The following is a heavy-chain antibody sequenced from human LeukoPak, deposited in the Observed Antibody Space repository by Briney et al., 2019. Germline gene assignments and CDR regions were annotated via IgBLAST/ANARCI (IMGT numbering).Heavy chain of an antibody. V-gene: IGHV3-23*01. CDR3: AKDFRIGYSAHFDY. D-gene: IGHD2-21*01. CDR2: IYEDGGTT. Sequence: GGSLRLSCVGSGFTFRSHAMSWVRQAPEKGLEFVSGIYEDGGTTYYADSVKGRFSISRDNSKNTLYLQMDSLRGKDTAVYYCAKDFRIGYSAHFDYWGQGALVTVSS. CDR1: GFTFRSHA. J-gene: IGHJ4*02.